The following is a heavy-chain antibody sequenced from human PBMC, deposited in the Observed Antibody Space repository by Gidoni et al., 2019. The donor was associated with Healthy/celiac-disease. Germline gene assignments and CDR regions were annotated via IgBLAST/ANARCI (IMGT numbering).Heavy chain of an antibody. CDR3: ARGAFWSGYYSVRYYYYGMDV. CDR1: GGSFSGYY. Sequence: QVQLQQWGAGLLKPSETLSLTCAVYGGSFSGYYCSWIRQPPGKGLEWIGEINHSGSTNYNPALKSRVTISVDTSKNQFSLKLISVTAADTAVYYCARGAFWSGYYSVRYYYYGMDVWGQGTTVTVSS. CDR2: INHSGST. J-gene: IGHJ6*02. D-gene: IGHD3-3*01. V-gene: IGHV4-34*01.